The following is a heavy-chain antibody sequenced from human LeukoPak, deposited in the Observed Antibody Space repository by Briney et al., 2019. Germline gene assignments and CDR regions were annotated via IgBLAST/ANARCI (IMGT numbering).Heavy chain of an antibody. Sequence: GGSLRLSCAASGFTFSSYSMNWVRQAPGKGLEWVSYISSSSSTIYYADSVKGRFTISRDNAKNSLYLQMNSLRDEDTAVYYCARYRAVGPSGAFDIWGQGTMVTVSS. CDR1: GFTFSSYS. CDR3: ARYRAVGPSGAFDI. D-gene: IGHD1-14*01. V-gene: IGHV3-48*02. J-gene: IGHJ3*02. CDR2: ISSSSSTI.